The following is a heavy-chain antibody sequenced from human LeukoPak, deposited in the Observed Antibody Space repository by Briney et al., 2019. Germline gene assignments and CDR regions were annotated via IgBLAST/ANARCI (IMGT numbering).Heavy chain of an antibody. V-gene: IGHV5-10-1*01. CDR2: IDPSDSYT. Sequence: GESLQISCKGCRYSFTSYWISWVRQMPGKGLEWMGRIDPSDSYTNYSPSFQGHVTISADKSISTAYLQWSSLKASDTAMYYCARHFSSWYYYSYYGRDVGGKGTTVTVSS. CDR1: RYSFTSYW. CDR3: ARHFSSWYYYSYYGRDV. J-gene: IGHJ6*04. D-gene: IGHD6-13*01.